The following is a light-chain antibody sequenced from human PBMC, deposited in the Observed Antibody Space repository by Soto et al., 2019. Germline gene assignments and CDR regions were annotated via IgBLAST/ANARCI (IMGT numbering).Light chain of an antibody. Sequence: DIVLTQSPDSLAVSLGERATIKCMSSQSLLDSSNNKNSLAWYQQKPGQPPTLLIYWASTRESGVPDRFGGGGSGTDFTLTITSLQAEDVAVYYGQQYSSNPQTFGQGTKLEIK. V-gene: IGKV4-1*01. J-gene: IGKJ2*01. CDR1: QSLLDSSNNKNS. CDR3: QQYSSNPQT. CDR2: WAS.